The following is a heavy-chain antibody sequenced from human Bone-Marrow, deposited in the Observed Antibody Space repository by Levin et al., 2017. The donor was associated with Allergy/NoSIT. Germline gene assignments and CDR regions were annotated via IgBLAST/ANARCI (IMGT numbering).Heavy chain of an antibody. CDR1: GFTFSSYA. Sequence: GGSLRLSCAASGFTFSSYAIHWVRQAPGKGLQWVAVISDDGGNKDYTDSVQGRFIISRDNSKNTLYLQMNSLRTEDTAVYYCARVETTSGSYLAHGFDSWGQGTLVTVSS. CDR3: ARVETTSGSYLAHGFDS. V-gene: IGHV3-30*04. J-gene: IGHJ4*02. CDR2: ISDDGGNK. D-gene: IGHD6-19*01.